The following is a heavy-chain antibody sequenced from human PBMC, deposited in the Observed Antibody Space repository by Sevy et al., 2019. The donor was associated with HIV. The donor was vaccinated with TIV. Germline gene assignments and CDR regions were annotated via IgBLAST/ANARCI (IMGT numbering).Heavy chain of an antibody. V-gene: IGHV3-21*04. Sequence: GGSLRLSCAASGLTFSLYNMNWVRQAPGKGLEWISSISPTGTYTYYADSVRGRFTISRGNTENFLFLQMNSLRAEDTAIYYCAKDVPDQSWYDDFWSGSPCFDYWGRGTLVTVSS. CDR2: ISPTGTYT. CDR1: GLTFSLYN. J-gene: IGHJ4*02. CDR3: AKDVPDQSWYDDFWSGSPCFDY. D-gene: IGHD3-3*01.